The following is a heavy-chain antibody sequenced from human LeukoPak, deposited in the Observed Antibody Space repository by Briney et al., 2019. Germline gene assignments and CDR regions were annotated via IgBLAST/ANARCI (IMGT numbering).Heavy chain of an antibody. D-gene: IGHD2-15*01. J-gene: IGHJ4*02. V-gene: IGHV3-72*01. CDR3: AKVHCSGGSCYSGDY. Sequence: PGGSLRLSCAASGFTFSDHYMDWVRQAPGKGLEWVGRIRKKANSYTTEYAASVKGRFTISRDDSKNSLYLQMNSLKTEDTAVYYCAKVHCSGGSCYSGDYWGRGILVTVSS. CDR2: IRKKANSYTT. CDR1: GFTFSDHY.